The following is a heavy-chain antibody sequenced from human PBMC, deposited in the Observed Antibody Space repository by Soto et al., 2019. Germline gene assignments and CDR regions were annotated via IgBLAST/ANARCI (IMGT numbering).Heavy chain of an antibody. CDR2: IYYSGST. CDR3: ARAAHFVVSGMGV. J-gene: IGHJ6*02. Sequence: HPGKGLEWIGYIYYSGSTYYNPSLKSRVTISVDTSKNQFSLKLSSVTAADTVVYYCARAAHFVVSGMGVRGQGTTVTV. D-gene: IGHD2-21*01. V-gene: IGHV4-31*02.